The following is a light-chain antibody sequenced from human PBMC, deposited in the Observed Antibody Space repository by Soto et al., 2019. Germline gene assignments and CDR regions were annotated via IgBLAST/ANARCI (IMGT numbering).Light chain of an antibody. V-gene: IGKV1-39*01. CDR1: QSINTS. CDR3: QQTYSPPSIT. Sequence: DIQMTQSPSSLTASVGDRVTITCRASQSINTSLNWYQQQPGKAPKLLLYGASSLQGGVPSRFSGSGSGSDFTLSLSSLQPEDFATYYCQQTYSPPSITFGQGTRLDIK. CDR2: GAS. J-gene: IGKJ5*01.